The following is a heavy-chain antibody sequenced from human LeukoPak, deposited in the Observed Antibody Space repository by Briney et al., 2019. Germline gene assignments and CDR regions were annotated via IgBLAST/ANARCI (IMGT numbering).Heavy chain of an antibody. Sequence: PGGSLRLSCAASGFTFSNYSMNWVRQAPGKGLEWVSSISSSSSYIYYADSVKGRFTISRDNAKNSLYLQMNSLRAEDTAVYYCARDRLGSSTPLWFDPWGQGTLVTVSS. J-gene: IGHJ5*02. CDR3: ARDRLGSSTPLWFDP. CDR2: ISSSSSYI. D-gene: IGHD2-2*01. CDR1: GFTFSNYS. V-gene: IGHV3-21*01.